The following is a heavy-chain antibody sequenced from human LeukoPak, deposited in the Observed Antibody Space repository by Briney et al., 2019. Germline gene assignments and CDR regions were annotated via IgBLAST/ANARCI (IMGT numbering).Heavy chain of an antibody. Sequence: GGSLRLSCAASGFTLNTFGLTWVRQAPGKGLEWVSSISVSGAYINYADSVKSRFTVSRDSAKNSLYLHMDSLRAEDTAVYYCARESPIATRIFDYWGQGALVTVSS. V-gene: IGHV3-21*01. CDR2: ISVSGAYI. J-gene: IGHJ4*02. CDR1: GFTLNTFG. CDR3: ARESPIATRIFDY. D-gene: IGHD6-6*01.